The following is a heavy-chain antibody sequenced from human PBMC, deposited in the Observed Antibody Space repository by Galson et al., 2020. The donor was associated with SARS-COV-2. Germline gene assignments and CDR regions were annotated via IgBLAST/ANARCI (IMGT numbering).Heavy chain of an antibody. CDR3: ARHVVRETHFDFWSRFSKTPYYYYHAMDV. Sequence: HGESLKISCKASGYMFTNSWIGWVRQMPGKGLEWMGIINPDDSNTRYSQSFQGQVTISADKSITTAYLQWSSLKASDTAIYYCARHVVRETHFDFWSRFSKTPYYYYHAMDVWGQGTTVTVSS. J-gene: IGHJ6*02. CDR2: INPDDSNT. V-gene: IGHV5-51*01. CDR1: GYMFTNSW. D-gene: IGHD3-3*01.